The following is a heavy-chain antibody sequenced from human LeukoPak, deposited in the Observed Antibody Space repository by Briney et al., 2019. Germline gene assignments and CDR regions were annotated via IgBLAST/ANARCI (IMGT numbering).Heavy chain of an antibody. CDR3: ARFLDYRFDP. CDR1: GYIFTSYW. CDR2: IYPGDSDT. Sequence: GESLKISCKGSGYIFTSYWIGWVRQIPGKGLEWMAIIYPGDSDTRYSPSFQGQVTISADKSISTAYLQWSSLKASDTAMYYCARFLDYRFDPWGQGTLVTVSS. J-gene: IGHJ5*02. D-gene: IGHD4-11*01. V-gene: IGHV5-51*01.